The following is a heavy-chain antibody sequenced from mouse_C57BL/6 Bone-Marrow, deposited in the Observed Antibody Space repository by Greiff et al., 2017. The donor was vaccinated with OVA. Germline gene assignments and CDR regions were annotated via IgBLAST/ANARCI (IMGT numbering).Heavy chain of an antibody. D-gene: IGHD1-1*01. V-gene: IGHV1-81*01. CDR2: IYPRSGNT. J-gene: IGHJ4*01. CDR1: GYTFTSYG. Sequence: VQLQQSGAELARPGASVKLSCKASGYTFTSYGISWVKQRTGQGLEWIGEIYPRSGNTYYNEKFKGKATLTADKSSSTAYMELRSLTSEDSAVYFCAAIYYYGSSFDYYAMDYWGQGTSVTVSS. CDR3: AAIYYYGSSFDYYAMDY.